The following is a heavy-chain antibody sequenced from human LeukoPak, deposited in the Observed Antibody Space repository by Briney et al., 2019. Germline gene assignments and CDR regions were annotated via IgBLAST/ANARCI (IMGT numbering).Heavy chain of an antibody. CDR1: GFTFSSYA. J-gene: IGHJ4*02. V-gene: IGHV3-23*01. D-gene: IGHD3-16*01. CDR2: ISGSGGST. Sequence: PGGSLRLSCAASGFTFSSYAMSWVRQAPGKGLEWVSAISGSGGSTYYADSVKGRFTASKDDARKSMYLQMNSLRVEDTAVYYCAKERANWAIDDWGQGTQVTVSS. CDR3: AKERANWAIDD.